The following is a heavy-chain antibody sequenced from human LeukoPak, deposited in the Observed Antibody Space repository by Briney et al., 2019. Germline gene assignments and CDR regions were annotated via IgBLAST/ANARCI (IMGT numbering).Heavy chain of an antibody. CDR3: ARGDGYNYYFDY. D-gene: IGHD5-24*01. CDR1: GGSISSGGYY. V-gene: IGHV4-31*01. J-gene: IGHJ4*02. Sequence: SQTLSLTCTVSGGSISSGGYYWSWIRQHPGKGLEWIGYIYYSGSTYYNPSLKSLVTISVDTSKNQFSLKLSSVTAADTAVYYCARGDGYNYYFDYWGQGTLVTVSS. CDR2: IYYSGST.